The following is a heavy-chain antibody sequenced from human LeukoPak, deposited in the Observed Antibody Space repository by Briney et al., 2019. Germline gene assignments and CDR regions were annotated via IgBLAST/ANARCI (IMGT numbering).Heavy chain of an antibody. CDR2: ISYDGSYK. Sequence: GGSLRLSRAASGFTLSNAWMSWVRQAPGKGLEWVAFISYDGSYKMHADSVEGRFTISRDNSRNTMYLEMNSLRSEDTAVYYCARVLGLEWFGAQQYFDSWGQGTLVIVSS. CDR3: ARVLGLEWFGAQQYFDS. J-gene: IGHJ4*02. V-gene: IGHV3-30*03. D-gene: IGHD3-3*01. CDR1: GFTLSNAW.